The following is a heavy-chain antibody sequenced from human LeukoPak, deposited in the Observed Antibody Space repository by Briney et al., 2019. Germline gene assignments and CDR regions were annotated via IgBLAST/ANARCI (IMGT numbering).Heavy chain of an antibody. J-gene: IGHJ1*01. Sequence: GSSVKVSCKASGGTFSSYAISWVRQAPGQGLEWRGGIIPIFGIANYAQKFQGRVTITADESTSTAYMELSSLRSEDTVVYYCERDPGTAMVNIYFPHWGQGTLVTVSS. V-gene: IGHV1-69*01. CDR2: IIPIFGIA. CDR3: ERDPGTAMVNIYFPH. CDR1: GGTFSSYA. D-gene: IGHD5-18*01.